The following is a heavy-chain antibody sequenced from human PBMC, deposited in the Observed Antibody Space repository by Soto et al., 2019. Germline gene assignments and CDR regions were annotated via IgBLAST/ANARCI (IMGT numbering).Heavy chain of an antibody. D-gene: IGHD4-17*01. Sequence: EVQLLESGGGLVQPGGSLRLSCAASGFTFSSYAMSWVRQAPGKGLEWVSAISGSGGSTYYADSVKGRFTISRDNSKNTLYLQMNSLRAEDTAVYYCARVMGATVTSPNDYWGQGTLVTVSS. CDR1: GFTFSSYA. CDR2: ISGSGGST. V-gene: IGHV3-23*01. CDR3: ARVMGATVTSPNDY. J-gene: IGHJ4*02.